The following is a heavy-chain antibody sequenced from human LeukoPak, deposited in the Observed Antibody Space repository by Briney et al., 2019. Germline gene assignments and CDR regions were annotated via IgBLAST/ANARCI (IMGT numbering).Heavy chain of an antibody. CDR2: IYYSAST. CDR1: GGSYSSYY. V-gene: IGHV4-59*01. CDR3: ARTEYWGSSWYFDL. D-gene: IGHD7-27*01. J-gene: IGHJ2*01. Sequence: ASETLSLTCTVSGGSYSSYYWSWIRQPPGKGLEWIGYIYYSASTTYNPSLKSRVTISVDRSKSQFSLNLSSVTAADTAVYYCARTEYWGSSWYFDLWGRGTLVTVSS.